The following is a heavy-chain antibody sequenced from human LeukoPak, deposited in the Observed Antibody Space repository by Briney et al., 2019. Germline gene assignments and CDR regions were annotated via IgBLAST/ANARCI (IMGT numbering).Heavy chain of an antibody. V-gene: IGHV3-11*04. CDR1: GFTFSEYY. D-gene: IGHD2-21*02. CDR2: IISSSSTI. Sequence: PGGSLRLSCAASGFTFSEYYMSWIRQAPGKGLEWVSYIISSSSTIYYADSVKGRFTIYRDNAKNSLYLQMNSLRAEDTAVYYCASFCGGDCYQFDYWGQGTLVTVSS. J-gene: IGHJ4*02. CDR3: ASFCGGDCYQFDY.